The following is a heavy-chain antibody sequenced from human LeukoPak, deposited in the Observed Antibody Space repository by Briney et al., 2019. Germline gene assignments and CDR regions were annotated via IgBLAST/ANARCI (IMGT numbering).Heavy chain of an antibody. CDR3: AKYFWSGYATNDAFDI. V-gene: IGHV3-23*01. CDR1: GFTFSSYA. Sequence: GGSLRLSCAASGFTFSSYAMSWVRQAPGKGLEWVSAVSGSGGNTYYADSVKGRFTISRDDSKNTLYLQMNSLRAEDTAVYYCAKYFWSGYATNDAFDIWGQGTMVTVSS. D-gene: IGHD3-3*01. J-gene: IGHJ3*02. CDR2: VSGSGGNT.